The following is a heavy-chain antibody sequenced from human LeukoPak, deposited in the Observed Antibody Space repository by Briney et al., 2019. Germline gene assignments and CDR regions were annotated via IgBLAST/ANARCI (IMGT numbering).Heavy chain of an antibody. CDR3: TRDGRAPDVVPFDH. J-gene: IGHJ4*02. Sequence: SQTLSLTCAISGDIVSSNSAAWNWIRQSPSRGLEWLGRTYYRSKWYNDYAVSVKSRITINPDTSKNQFSPQLNSVTPEDTAVYYCTRDGRAPDVVPFDHWGQGTLVTVSS. CDR2: TYYRSKWYN. CDR1: GDIVSSNSAA. V-gene: IGHV6-1*01. D-gene: IGHD2-21*01.